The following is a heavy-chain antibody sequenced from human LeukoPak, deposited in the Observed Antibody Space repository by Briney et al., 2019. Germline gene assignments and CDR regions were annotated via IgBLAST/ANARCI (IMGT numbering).Heavy chain of an antibody. CDR2: ISGSGGNT. CDR1: GFTFSSYA. CDR3: AKSAYDSRGYYFAN. V-gene: IGHV3-23*01. Sequence: GGSLRLSCAASGFTFSSYAMSWVRQAPGKGLEWVSSISGSGGNTFYADFVKGRFTISRDNSRNTLYLQMNSLRAEDTAVYYCAKSAYDSRGYYFANWGQGSLVTVSS. D-gene: IGHD3-22*01. J-gene: IGHJ4*02.